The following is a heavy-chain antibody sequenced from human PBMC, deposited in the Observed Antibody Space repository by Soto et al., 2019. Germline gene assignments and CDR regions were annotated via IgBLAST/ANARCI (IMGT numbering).Heavy chain of an antibody. Sequence: SETLSLTCTVSGGSISTYSWSWIRQPPGKGPEWLGYINYSGNINYNPSLKNRATMSIDTSKKEFSLKLRSVTATDPAVYSCARVGDGIHVPGRIQYFDHWGQGTLVSVSS. J-gene: IGHJ4*02. CDR3: ARVGDGIHVPGRIQYFDH. D-gene: IGHD3-16*01. V-gene: IGHV4-59*01. CDR2: INYSGNI. CDR1: GGSISTYS.